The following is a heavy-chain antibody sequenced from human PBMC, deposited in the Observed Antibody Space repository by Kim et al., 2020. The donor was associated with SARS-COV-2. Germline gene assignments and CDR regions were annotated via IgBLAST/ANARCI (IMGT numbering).Heavy chain of an antibody. D-gene: IGHD6-19*01. CDR3: ARAGAVAGLYAFDI. CDR2: SYYSVST. Sequence: SETLSLTCTVSGGSISSFYWSWIRQSPGKGLEWIGYSYYSVSTNYNPSLKSRVTILVDTSKNQFSLKLTSVTPADTAVYYCARAGAVAGLYAFDIWGQGTVLNVSS. CDR1: GGSISSFY. V-gene: IGHV4-59*01. J-gene: IGHJ3*02.